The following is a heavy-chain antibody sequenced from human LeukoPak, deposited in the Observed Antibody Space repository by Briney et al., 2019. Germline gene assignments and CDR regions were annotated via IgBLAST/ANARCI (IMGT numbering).Heavy chain of an antibody. D-gene: IGHD2-8*01. V-gene: IGHV3-74*01. CDR3: AKAPMGAFDI. Sequence: GGSLRLSCAASGFTFSSYWMHWVRQAPGKGPVWVARINGDGSSTNYADSVKGRFTISRDNAKNTLYLQMNSLRAEDTAVYYCAKAPMGAFDIWGQGTMVTVSS. CDR2: INGDGSST. J-gene: IGHJ3*02. CDR1: GFTFSSYW.